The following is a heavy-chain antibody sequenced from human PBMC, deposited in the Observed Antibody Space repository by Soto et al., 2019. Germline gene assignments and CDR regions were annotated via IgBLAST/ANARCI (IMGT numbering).Heavy chain of an antibody. J-gene: IGHJ2*01. CDR2: IYYSGST. CDR1: GGSISSGDYY. D-gene: IGHD3-22*01. Sequence: QVQLQESGPGLVKPSQTLSLTCTVSGGSISSGDYYWSWIHQPPGKGLEWIGYIYYSGSTYYNPSLKSRVTITVDTSKNQFSLKLSSVTAADTAVYYCASGPLGSSGRWYFDLWGRGTLVTVSS. CDR3: ASGPLGSSGRWYFDL. V-gene: IGHV4-30-4*01.